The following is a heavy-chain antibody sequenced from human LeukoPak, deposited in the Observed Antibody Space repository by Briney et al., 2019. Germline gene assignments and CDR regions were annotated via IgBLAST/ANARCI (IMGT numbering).Heavy chain of an antibody. D-gene: IGHD3-10*01. CDR2: ISSSSSYI. Sequence: GGSLRLSCAASGFTFSRYSMNWVRQAPGKGLEWVSSISSSSSYIYYADSVKGRFAISRDNAKNSLYLQMNSLRAEDTAVYYCARDSQLLWFDDAFDIWGQGTMVTVSS. CDR1: GFTFSRYS. CDR3: ARDSQLLWFDDAFDI. J-gene: IGHJ3*02. V-gene: IGHV3-21*01.